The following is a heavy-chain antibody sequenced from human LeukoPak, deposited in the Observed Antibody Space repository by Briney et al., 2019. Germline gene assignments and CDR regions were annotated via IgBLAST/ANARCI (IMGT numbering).Heavy chain of an antibody. D-gene: IGHD3-22*01. Sequence: PSETLSLTCTVSGGSISSSSYYWGWIRQPPGKGLEWIGSIYHSGSTYYNPSLKSRVTISVDTSKNQFSLKLSSVTAADTAVYYCVKPKGDYYDSSDFQHWGQGTLVTVSS. J-gene: IGHJ1*01. CDR2: IYHSGST. CDR3: VKPKGDYYDSSDFQH. V-gene: IGHV4-39*07. CDR1: GGSISSSSYY.